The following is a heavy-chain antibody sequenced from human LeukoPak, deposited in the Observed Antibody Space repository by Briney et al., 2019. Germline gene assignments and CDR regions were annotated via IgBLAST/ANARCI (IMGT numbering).Heavy chain of an antibody. CDR1: GYTFTSYD. D-gene: IGHD6-13*01. CDR3: ARDGYSSSWAAFDI. J-gene: IGHJ3*02. V-gene: IGHV1-8*01. CDR2: MNPNSGNT. Sequence: GASVKVSCKASGYTFTSYDINWVRQATGQGLAWMGWMNPNSGNTGYAQKFQGRVTMTRNTSISTAYMELSSLRSEDTAVYYCARDGYSSSWAAFDIWGQGTMVTVSS.